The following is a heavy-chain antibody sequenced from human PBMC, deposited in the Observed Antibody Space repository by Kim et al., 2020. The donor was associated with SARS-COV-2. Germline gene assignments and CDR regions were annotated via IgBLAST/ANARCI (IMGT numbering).Heavy chain of an antibody. Sequence: SVKGRFTISRDNAKNTLYLQMNSLRAEDTAVYYCARGSNYDFWSGSPFDPWGQGTLVTVSS. V-gene: IGHV3-74*01. CDR3: ARGSNYDFWSGSPFDP. J-gene: IGHJ5*02. D-gene: IGHD3-3*01.